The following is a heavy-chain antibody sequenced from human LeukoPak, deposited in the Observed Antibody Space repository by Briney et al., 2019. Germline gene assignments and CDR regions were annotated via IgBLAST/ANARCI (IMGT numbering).Heavy chain of an antibody. Sequence: GGSLRLSCAASGFTFYSYAMHWVRQAPGKGLEWVAFIRNDGSNYYHADSVKGRFTISRDNSKNTLYLQMNSLRAEDTAVYYCANWGQYCSSTSCLSAFGIWGQGTMVTVSS. J-gene: IGHJ3*02. V-gene: IGHV3-30*02. CDR2: IRNDGSNY. CDR1: GFTFYSYA. D-gene: IGHD2-2*01. CDR3: ANWGQYCSSTSCLSAFGI.